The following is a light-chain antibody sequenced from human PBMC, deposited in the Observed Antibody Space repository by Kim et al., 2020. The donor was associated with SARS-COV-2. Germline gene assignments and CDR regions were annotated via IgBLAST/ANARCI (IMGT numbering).Light chain of an antibody. J-gene: IGLJ3*02. CDR2: SIS. CDR1: SSNIGSYT. V-gene: IGLV1-44*01. CDR3: AAWGDSLNGPV. Sequence: QSVLTQPPSGSGTPGQRVTISCSESSSNIGSSSNIGSYTVNWYQQLPGTAPKLLIYSISQRPSGVPDRFSGSKSGTSASLAISGLQSEDEADYYCAAWGDSLNGPVFGGGTQLTVL.